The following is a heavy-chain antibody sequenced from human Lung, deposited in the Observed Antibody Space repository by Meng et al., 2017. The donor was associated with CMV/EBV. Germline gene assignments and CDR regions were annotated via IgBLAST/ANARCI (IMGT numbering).Heavy chain of an antibody. V-gene: IGHV4-30-4*01. J-gene: IGHJ4*02. Sequence: VSGGSISSGDYYWSWIRQPPGKGLEWIGYIYYSGSTYYNPSLKSRVTISVDTSKNQFSLKLSSVTAADTAVYYCARETHGSGSHYDYWGQGTLVTVSS. CDR2: IYYSGST. CDR1: GGSISSGDYY. D-gene: IGHD3-10*01. CDR3: ARETHGSGSHYDY.